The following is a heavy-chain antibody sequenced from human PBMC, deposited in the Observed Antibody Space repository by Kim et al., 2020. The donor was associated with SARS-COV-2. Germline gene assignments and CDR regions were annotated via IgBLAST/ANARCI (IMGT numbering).Heavy chain of an antibody. V-gene: IGHV4-39*01. D-gene: IGHD6-13*01. J-gene: IGHJ4*02. Sequence: TPPLKGRVTISVDTSKNPFSLRLSSVTAADTAVYYCARTIAAAEYYFDYWGQGTLVTVSS. CDR3: ARTIAAAEYYFDY.